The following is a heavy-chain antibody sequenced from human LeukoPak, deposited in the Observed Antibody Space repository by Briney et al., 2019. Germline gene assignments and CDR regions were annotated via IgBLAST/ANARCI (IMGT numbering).Heavy chain of an antibody. D-gene: IGHD3-22*01. V-gene: IGHV1-69*13. CDR3: AREGQIYYYDSSGYYPTILDY. Sequence: SVTVTCKASGATFSSYAISWVRQPPGQGLEWMGGLIPIFGAANYAQKLQGRVTITAGESTSKDYMELSRLRSEDTAVFYCAREGQIYYYDSSGYYPTILDYWGQGTLVTVSS. CDR1: GATFSSYA. CDR2: LIPIFGAA. J-gene: IGHJ4*02.